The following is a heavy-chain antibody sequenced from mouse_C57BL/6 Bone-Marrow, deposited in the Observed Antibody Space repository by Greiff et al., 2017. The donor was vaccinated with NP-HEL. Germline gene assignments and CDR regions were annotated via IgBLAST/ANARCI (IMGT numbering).Heavy chain of an antibody. CDR3: GREGCSNHDWFAY. Sequence: VQLKQSGPELVKPGDSVKISCKASGYSFTGYVMNWVMQSHGKSLEWIGRINPYNGDTFYNQKFKGKATLTVDKSSSTAHMELRSLTSEDSAVYYCGREGCSNHDWFAYWGQGTLVTVSA. CDR2: INPYNGDT. J-gene: IGHJ3*01. V-gene: IGHV1-20*01. CDR1: GYSFTGYV. D-gene: IGHD2-5*01.